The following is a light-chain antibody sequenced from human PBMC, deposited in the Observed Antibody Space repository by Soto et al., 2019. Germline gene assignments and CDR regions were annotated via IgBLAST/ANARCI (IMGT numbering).Light chain of an antibody. CDR2: DAS. J-gene: IGKJ5*01. Sequence: EIMLTQSPGTLSLSPGDRATLSCRASQSVSSSYLVWYQQRPGQAPRLLIHDASHRAAGIPARFSGSGFGTDFTLTISSLEPEDAAVYYCQQRSNLPPITFGQGTRLEI. V-gene: IGKV3-11*01. CDR3: QQRSNLPPIT. CDR1: QSVSSSY.